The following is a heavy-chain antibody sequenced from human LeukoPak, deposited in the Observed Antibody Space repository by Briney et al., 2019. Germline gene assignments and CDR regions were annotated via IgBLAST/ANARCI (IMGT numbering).Heavy chain of an antibody. CDR3: ARALSPGGMDV. D-gene: IGHD1-14*01. CDR2: ISSSSSYI. Sequence: GGPLRLSCAASGFTFSSYSMKWVRQAPGKGLEWVSSISSSSSYIYYADSVKGRFTIPRDNAKNSLYLQMNSLRAEDTAVYYCARALSPGGMDVWGQGTTVTVSS. CDR1: GFTFSSYS. J-gene: IGHJ6*02. V-gene: IGHV3-21*01.